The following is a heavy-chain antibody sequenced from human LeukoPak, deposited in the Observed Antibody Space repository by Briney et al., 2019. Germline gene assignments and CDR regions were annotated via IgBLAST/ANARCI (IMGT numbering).Heavy chain of an antibody. D-gene: IGHD6-13*01. CDR3: ARDVQQLVSYYYGMDV. J-gene: IGHJ6*02. CDR2: INPSGGST. CDR1: GYTFTSYY. Sequence: GASVKVSCKASGYTFTSYYMHWVRQAPGQGLEWMGIINPSGGSTSYAQKFQGRVTMTRDTSTSTVYMELSSLRSEDTAVYYCARDVQQLVSYYYGMDVWGQGTTVTVSS. V-gene: IGHV1-46*01.